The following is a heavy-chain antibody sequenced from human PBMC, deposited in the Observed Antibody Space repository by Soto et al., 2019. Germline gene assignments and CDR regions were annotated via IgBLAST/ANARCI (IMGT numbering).Heavy chain of an antibody. Sequence: EVQLLESGGGLVQPGGSPRLSCAASGFTFRTYAMNWVRQAPAKGLEWVSAISGSGETTYYADSVKGRFTISRDNSKNTLYLQMNSLRAEDTAIFYCAKPESIRSWGNGPDYWGQGTLDAVSS. CDR1: GFTFRTYA. J-gene: IGHJ4*02. CDR2: ISGSGETT. D-gene: IGHD3-16*01. CDR3: AKPESIRSWGNGPDY. V-gene: IGHV3-23*01.